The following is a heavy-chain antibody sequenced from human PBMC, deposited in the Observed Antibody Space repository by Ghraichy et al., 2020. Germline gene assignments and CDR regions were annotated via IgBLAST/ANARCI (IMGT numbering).Heavy chain of an antibody. CDR1: GFTFSSYG. V-gene: IGHV3-30*18. D-gene: IGHD3-3*02. J-gene: IGHJ4*02. CDR3: AKDLRVLGVGAVDY. Sequence: GGSLRLSCEASGFTFSSYGMHWVRQDPGKGLEWVAVISYDGSNKYYADSVKGRFTISRDNSKNTLYLQMNSLRAEDTAVYYCAKDLRVLGVGAVDYWGQGTLVIVSS. CDR2: ISYDGSNK.